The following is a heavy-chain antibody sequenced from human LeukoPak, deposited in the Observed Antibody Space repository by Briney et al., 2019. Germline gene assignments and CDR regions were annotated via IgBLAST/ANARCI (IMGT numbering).Heavy chain of an antibody. J-gene: IGHJ4*02. Sequence: GGSLRLSCAASGFTFSSYAMHWARQAPGKGLEWVAVISYDGSNKYYADSVKGRFTISRDNSKNTLYLQMNSLRAEDTAVYYCAREDLFRYFDYWGQGTLVTVSS. V-gene: IGHV3-30-3*01. CDR1: GFTFSSYA. CDR2: ISYDGSNK. D-gene: IGHD3-10*01. CDR3: AREDLFRYFDY.